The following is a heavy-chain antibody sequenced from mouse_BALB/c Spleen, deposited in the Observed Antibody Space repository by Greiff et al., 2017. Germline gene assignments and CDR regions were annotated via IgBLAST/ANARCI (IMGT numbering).Heavy chain of an antibody. V-gene: IGHV5-6-2*01. Sequence: EVKLVESGGGLVKLGGSLKLSCAASGFTFSSYYMSWVRQTPEKRLELVAAINSNGGSTYYPDTVKGRFTISRDNAKNTLYLQMSSLKSEDTALYYCARRNGYYAMDYWGQGTSVTVSS. CDR2: INSNGGST. CDR1: GFTFSSYY. CDR3: ARRNGYYAMDY. J-gene: IGHJ4*01.